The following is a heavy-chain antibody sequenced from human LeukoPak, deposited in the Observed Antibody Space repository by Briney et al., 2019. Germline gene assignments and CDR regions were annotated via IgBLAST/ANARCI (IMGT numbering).Heavy chain of an antibody. J-gene: IGHJ4*02. CDR2: INPNSGGT. D-gene: IGHD1-7*01. CDR3: ARVRKVRYNWNSHSTLDY. V-gene: IGHV1-2*02. CDR1: GYTFTGYY. Sequence: GASVKVSCKASGYTFTGYYMHWVRQAPGQGLEWMGWINPNSGGTNYAQKFQGRVTMTRDTSISTAYMELSRLRSDDTAVYYCARVRKVRYNWNSHSTLDYWGQGTLVTVSS.